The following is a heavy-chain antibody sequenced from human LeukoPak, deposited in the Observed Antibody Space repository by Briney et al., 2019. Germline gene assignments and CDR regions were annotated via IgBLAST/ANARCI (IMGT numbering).Heavy chain of an antibody. J-gene: IGHJ4*02. CDR2: IKQDGSEK. CDR1: GFTFSSYW. Sequence: GGSLRLSWAASGFTFSSYWMSWVRQAPGKGLEWVANIKQDGSEKYYVDSVKGRFTISRDNAKNSLYLQMNSLRAEDTAVYYCASFNYYDSSGYVSYWGQGTLVTVSS. D-gene: IGHD3-22*01. CDR3: ASFNYYDSSGYVSY. V-gene: IGHV3-7*01.